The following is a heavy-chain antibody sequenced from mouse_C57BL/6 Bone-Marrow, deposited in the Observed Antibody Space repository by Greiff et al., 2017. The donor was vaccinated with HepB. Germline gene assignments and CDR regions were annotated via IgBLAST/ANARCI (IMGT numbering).Heavy chain of an antibody. D-gene: IGHD1-1*01. Sequence: EVQLKESGPGLVKPSQSLSLTCSVTGYSITSGYYWNWIRQFPGNKLEWMGYISYDGSNNYNPSLKNRISITRDTSKNQFFLKLNSVTTEDTATYYCARSPYYYGSSAFDYWGQGTTLTVSS. V-gene: IGHV3-6*01. CDR2: ISYDGSN. CDR3: ARSPYYYGSSAFDY. J-gene: IGHJ2*01. CDR1: GYSITSGYY.